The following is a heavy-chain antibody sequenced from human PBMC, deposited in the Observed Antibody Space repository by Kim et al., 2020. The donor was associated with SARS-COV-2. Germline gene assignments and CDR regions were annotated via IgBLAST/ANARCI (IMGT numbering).Heavy chain of an antibody. D-gene: IGHD1-1*01. CDR3: TKYNHVWTGYDFDY. J-gene: IGHJ4*02. V-gene: IGHV3-7*01. CDR2: INQDGSEK. Sequence: GGSLRLSCAASGFTFIRNWMSWVRQAPGKGLEWVANINQDGSEKNYVDSVKGRFTISRDNAKNSLYLQMNSLRAEDTAVYYCTKYNHVWTGYDFDYWGQGTLVTVSS. CDR1: GFTFIRNW.